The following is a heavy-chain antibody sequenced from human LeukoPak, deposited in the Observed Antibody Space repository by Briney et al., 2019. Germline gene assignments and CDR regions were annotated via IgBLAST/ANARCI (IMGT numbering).Heavy chain of an antibody. D-gene: IGHD2-21*01. CDR3: ARDRCGGDCYWLPDNAFDI. V-gene: IGHV1-69*13. Sequence: GASVKVSCKASGGTFSSYAISWVRQAPGQGLEWMGGIIPIFGTANYAQKFQGRVTITADESTSTAYMELSSLRSEDTAVYYCARDRCGGDCYWLPDNAFDIWGQGTMVTVSS. CDR1: GGTFSSYA. CDR2: IIPIFGTA. J-gene: IGHJ3*02.